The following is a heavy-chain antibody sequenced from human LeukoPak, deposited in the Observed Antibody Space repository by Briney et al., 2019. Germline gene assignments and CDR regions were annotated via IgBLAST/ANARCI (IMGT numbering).Heavy chain of an antibody. J-gene: IGHJ4*02. CDR3: AKDIGLFDWVGSPIDY. D-gene: IGHD3/OR15-3a*01. CDR2: ISWNSGSI. Sequence: PGGSLRLSCAASGFTVDDYAMHWVRQAPGKGLEWVSGISWNSGSIGYADSVKGRFTISRDNAKNSLYLQMNSLRAEDTASYYCAKDIGLFDWVGSPIDYWGQGTLVTVSS. CDR1: GFTVDDYA. V-gene: IGHV3-9*01.